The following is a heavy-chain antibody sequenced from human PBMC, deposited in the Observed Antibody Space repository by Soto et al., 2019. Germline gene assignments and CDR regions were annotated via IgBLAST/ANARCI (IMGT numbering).Heavy chain of an antibody. D-gene: IGHD1-7*01. V-gene: IGHV1-69*01. J-gene: IGHJ6*02. CDR1: GGTFSSYA. CDR2: IIPIFGTA. Sequence: QVQLVQSGAEVKKPGSSVKVSCKASGGTFSSYAISWVRQAPGQGLEWMGGIIPIFGTANYAQKFQGRVTITADESTSTAYMDLSSLRSEDTAVYYCARWEANNPTTLNLNYENYYYGMDVWCQGTTATVSS. CDR3: ARWEANNPTTLNLNYENYYYGMDV.